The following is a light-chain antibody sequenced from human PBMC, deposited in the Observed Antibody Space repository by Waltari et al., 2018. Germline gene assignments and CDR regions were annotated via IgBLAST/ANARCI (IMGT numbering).Light chain of an antibody. CDR1: QSVLYKSTGRNY. V-gene: IGKV4-1*01. Sequence: DIVLTQSPDSLALSLGERATITCNSSQSVLYKSTGRNYLAWYQHKPGQPPKLLIYCASTRASGVPDRFSGSGFGTHFTLTISSLQAEDVAVYYCHQFSATGWTFGQGTKVAIK. CDR2: CAS. CDR3: HQFSATGWT. J-gene: IGKJ1*01.